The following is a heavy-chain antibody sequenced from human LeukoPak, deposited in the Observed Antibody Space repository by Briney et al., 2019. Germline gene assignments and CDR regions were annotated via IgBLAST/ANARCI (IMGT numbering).Heavy chain of an antibody. CDR1: GFTVSSNY. CDR2: IYSSGSI. V-gene: IGHV3-53*01. D-gene: IGHD3-22*01. J-gene: IGHJ4*02. CDR3: ARDLYFDSSGSYYHDY. Sequence: GGSLRLSCAASGFTVSSNYMTWVRQAPGKGLEWVSVIYSSGSIFYADSVKGRFTISRDNSKNTLYLQMNSLRAEDTAVYYCARDLYFDSSGSYYHDYWGQGTLVTVSS.